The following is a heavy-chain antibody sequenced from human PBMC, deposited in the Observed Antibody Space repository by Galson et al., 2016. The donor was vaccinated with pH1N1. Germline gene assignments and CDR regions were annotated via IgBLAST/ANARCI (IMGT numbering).Heavy chain of an antibody. CDR3: ARGGSEHRYSGSCYAAFDI. CDR1: GYDFINSG. D-gene: IGHD5-12*01. Sequence: SVKVSCKASGYDFINSGVNWVRQAPGQGLEWMGWISVYDGKTVYAEKVQGRVTMTTDTSTNTAYMEVRSLKSDDTAVYYCARGGSEHRYSGSCYAAFDIWGQGTMVTVSS. V-gene: IGHV1-18*04. CDR2: ISVYDGKT. J-gene: IGHJ3*02.